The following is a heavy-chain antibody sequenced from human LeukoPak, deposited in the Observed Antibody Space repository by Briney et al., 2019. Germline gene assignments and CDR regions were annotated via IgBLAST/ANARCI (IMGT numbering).Heavy chain of an antibody. CDR3: ARTHSRNYYYYYMDV. D-gene: IGHD2-21*01. CDR1: GGSISSGSYY. Sequence: SQTLSLTCTVSGGSISSGSYYWSWIRQPAGKGLEWIGRIYTSGSTNYNPSLKSRVTISLDTSKNHFSLNLSSVTAADTAVYYCARTHSRNYYYYYMDVWGKGTTVTVSS. V-gene: IGHV4-61*02. J-gene: IGHJ6*03. CDR2: IYTSGST.